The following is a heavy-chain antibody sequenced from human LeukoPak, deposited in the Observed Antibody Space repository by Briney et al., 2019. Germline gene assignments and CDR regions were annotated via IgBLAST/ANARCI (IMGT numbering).Heavy chain of an antibody. CDR2: IWYDGSNK. CDR1: GFTFSSYG. D-gene: IGHD3-3*01. CDR3: ARAPYDFWSGYYMETERGYYDY. V-gene: IGHV3-33*01. J-gene: IGHJ4*02. Sequence: GGSLRLSCAASGFTFSSYGMHWVRQAPGKGLEWVAVIWYDGSNKYYADSVKGRFTISRDNAKNSLYLQMNSLRAEDTAVYYCARAPYDFWSGYYMETERGYYDYWGQGTLVTVSS.